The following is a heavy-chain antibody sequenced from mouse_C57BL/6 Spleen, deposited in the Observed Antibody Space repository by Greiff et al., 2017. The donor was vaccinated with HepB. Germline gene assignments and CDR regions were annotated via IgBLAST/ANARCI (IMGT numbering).Heavy chain of an antibody. J-gene: IGHJ2*01. CDR1: GYTFTSYW. V-gene: IGHV1-52*01. Sequence: VKLQQPGAELVRPGSSVKLSCKASGYTFTSYWMHWVKQRPIQGLEWIGNIDPSDSETHYNQKFKDKATLTVDKSSSTAYMQLSSLTSEDSAVYYCARPMITTVVAPFDYWGQGTTLTVSS. CDR2: IDPSDSET. CDR3: ARPMITTVVAPFDY. D-gene: IGHD1-1*01.